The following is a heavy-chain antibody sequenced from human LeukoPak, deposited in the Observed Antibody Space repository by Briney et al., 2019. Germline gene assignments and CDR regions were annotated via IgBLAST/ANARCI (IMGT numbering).Heavy chain of an antibody. Sequence: PGGSLRLSCAASGFTFTIFSMNWVRQAPGKGLEWVSSISDTATDIYYADSVKGRFTISRDNAKNSLHLQMNSLRAEDTAVYYCARDRFDYDSSGYPYDIWGQGTMVTVSS. CDR2: ISDTATDI. J-gene: IGHJ3*02. CDR1: GFTFTIFS. CDR3: ARDRFDYDSSGYPYDI. D-gene: IGHD3-22*01. V-gene: IGHV3-21*01.